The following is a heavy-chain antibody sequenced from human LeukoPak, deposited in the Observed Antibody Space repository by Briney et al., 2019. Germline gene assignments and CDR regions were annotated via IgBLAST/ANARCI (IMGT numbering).Heavy chain of an antibody. Sequence: ASVKVSCKASGYTFTSYGISWVRQATGQGLEWMGWMNPNSGNTGYAQKFQGRVTITRNTSISTAYMELSSLRSEDTAVYYCARGVYDSSGYYLNYWGQGTLVTVSS. V-gene: IGHV1-8*03. CDR2: MNPNSGNT. D-gene: IGHD3-22*01. CDR1: GYTFTSYG. J-gene: IGHJ4*02. CDR3: ARGVYDSSGYYLNY.